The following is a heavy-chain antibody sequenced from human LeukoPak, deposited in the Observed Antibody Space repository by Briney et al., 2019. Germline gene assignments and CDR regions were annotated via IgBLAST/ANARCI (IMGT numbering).Heavy chain of an antibody. J-gene: IGHJ4*02. CDR3: AKALRSSGWYYFDY. CDR2: ISYDGSNK. V-gene: IGHV3-30*18. Sequence: PGGSLRLSCAASGFTFSSYGMHWVRRAPGKGLEWVAVISYDGSNKYYADSVKGRFTISRDNSKNSLYLQMNSLRAEDTAVCYCAKALRSSGWYYFDYWGQGTLVTVSS. D-gene: IGHD6-19*01. CDR1: GFTFSSYG.